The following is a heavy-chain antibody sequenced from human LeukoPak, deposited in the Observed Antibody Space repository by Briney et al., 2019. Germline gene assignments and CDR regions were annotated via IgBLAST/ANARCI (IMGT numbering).Heavy chain of an antibody. J-gene: IGHJ4*02. V-gene: IGHV5-51*01. CDR2: IYPGDSDT. CDR3: ATERSSGSYLPRH. CDR1: GYSFTSYW. Sequence: GESLKISCKGSGYSFTSYWIGWVRQTPGKGLEWMGIIYPGDSDTRYSPSFQGQVTISADKSISTAYLQWSSLKASDTAMYYCATERSSGSYLPRHWGQGTLVTVSS. D-gene: IGHD3-22*01.